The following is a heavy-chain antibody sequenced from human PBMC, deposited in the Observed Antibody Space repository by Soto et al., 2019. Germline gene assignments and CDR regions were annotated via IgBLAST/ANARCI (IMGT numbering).Heavy chain of an antibody. CDR2: IKQDGSEK. CDR1: GLTFSSYW. CDR3: ARDSTYDFWSGYYQYYYYGMDV. D-gene: IGHD3-3*01. J-gene: IGHJ6*02. Sequence: GGSLRLSCAASGLTFSSYWMSWVRQAPGKGLEWVANIKQDGSEKYYVDSVKGRFTISRDNAKNSLYLQMNSLRAEDTAVYYCARDSTYDFWSGYYQYYYYGMDVWGQGTTVTVSS. V-gene: IGHV3-7*03.